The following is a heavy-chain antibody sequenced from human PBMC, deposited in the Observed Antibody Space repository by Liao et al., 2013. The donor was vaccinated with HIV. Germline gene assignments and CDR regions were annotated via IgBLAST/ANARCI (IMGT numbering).Heavy chain of an antibody. J-gene: IGHJ4*02. Sequence: QVQLQESGPGLVKPSQTLSLTCTVSGGSISSGSYYWSWIRQPAGKGLEWIGRIYTSGSTNYNPSLKSRVTISVDTSKNQFSLKLSSVTAADTAVYYCARSKQQLVPHYSPIDYWGQGTLVTVSS. CDR2: IYTSGST. CDR3: ARSKQQLVPHYSPIDY. D-gene: IGHD6-13*01. CDR1: GGSISSGSYY. V-gene: IGHV4-61*02.